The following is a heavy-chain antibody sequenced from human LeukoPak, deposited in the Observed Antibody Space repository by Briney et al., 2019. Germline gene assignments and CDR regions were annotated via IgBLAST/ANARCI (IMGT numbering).Heavy chain of an antibody. Sequence: TSETLSLTCTVSGGSISSSSYYWGWIRQTPGKGLEWIESFRYSGNTYYNPSLKSRVTISVDTSKNQFSLKLSSVTAADTAVYYCARGWRFRYDFWSGYPRGFDPWGQGTLVTVFS. J-gene: IGHJ5*02. V-gene: IGHV4-39*01. CDR2: FRYSGNT. CDR1: GGSISSSSYY. CDR3: ARGWRFRYDFWSGYPRGFDP. D-gene: IGHD3-3*01.